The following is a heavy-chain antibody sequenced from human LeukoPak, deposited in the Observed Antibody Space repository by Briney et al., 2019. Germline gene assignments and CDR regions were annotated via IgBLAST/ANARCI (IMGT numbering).Heavy chain of an antibody. V-gene: IGHV4-34*01. J-gene: IGHJ1*01. CDR3: ARRHQLLWDFQH. Sequence: PSETLSLTCAVYGGSFSGYYWSWIRQPPGKGLEWIGEINHSGSTNYNPSLKSRVTISVDTSKNQFSLKLSSVTAADTAVYYCARRHQLLWDFQHWGQGTLVTVSS. CDR2: INHSGST. CDR1: GGSFSGYY. D-gene: IGHD2-2*01.